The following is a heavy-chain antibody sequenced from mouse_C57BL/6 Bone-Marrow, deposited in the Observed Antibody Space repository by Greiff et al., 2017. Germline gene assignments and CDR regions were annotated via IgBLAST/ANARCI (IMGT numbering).Heavy chain of an antibody. V-gene: IGHV14-4*01. CDR1: GFNFKDYY. J-gene: IGHJ1*03. CDR2: IDPENGDT. CDR3: TTSYSSHALFDY. D-gene: IGHD1-1*01. Sequence: VKLQQSGAELVRPGASVKLSCTASGFNFKDYYMHWVKQRPEQGLEWIGWIDPENGDTEYASKFKGKATMTVNTSSNTAYLQLSSLTSEDTAVYYGTTSYSSHALFDYWGTGTTVTVSS.